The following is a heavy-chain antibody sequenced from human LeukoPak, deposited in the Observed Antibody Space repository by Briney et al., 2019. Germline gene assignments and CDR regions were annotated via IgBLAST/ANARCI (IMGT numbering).Heavy chain of an antibody. Sequence: ASVKVSCKASGYTFTSYGISWVRQAPGQGLEWMGWISAYNGNTNYAQKFQGRVTMTRNTSISTAYMELSSLRSEDTAVYYCARRRRRWFGELLSDWGQGTLVTVSS. CDR1: GYTFTSYG. J-gene: IGHJ4*02. V-gene: IGHV1-18*01. CDR3: ARRRRRWFGELLSD. D-gene: IGHD3-10*01. CDR2: ISAYNGNT.